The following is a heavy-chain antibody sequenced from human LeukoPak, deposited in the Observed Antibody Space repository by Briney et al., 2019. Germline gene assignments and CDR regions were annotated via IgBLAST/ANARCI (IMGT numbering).Heavy chain of an antibody. CDR3: ARDSRVTSVDAFDI. Sequence: SETLSLTCAVYGGSFSGYYWSWIRQPPGKGLEWIGEIYHSGSTNYNPSLKSRVTISVDKSKNQFSLKLSSVTAADTAVYYCARDSRVTSVDAFDIWGQGTMVTVSS. CDR1: GGSFSGYY. CDR2: IYHSGST. D-gene: IGHD2-21*01. V-gene: IGHV4-34*01. J-gene: IGHJ3*02.